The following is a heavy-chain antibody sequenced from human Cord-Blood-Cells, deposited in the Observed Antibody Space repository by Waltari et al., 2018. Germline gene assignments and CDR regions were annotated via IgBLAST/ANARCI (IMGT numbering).Heavy chain of an antibody. CDR1: GYTFTSYG. J-gene: IGHJ6*02. CDR3: ARDVVQGLHLGELSYYYYYYGMDV. Sequence: QVQLVQSGAEVKKPGASVKVSCKASGYTFTSYGISWVRQAPGQGLEWMGWISAYNGNTNYAQKLQGRVTMTTDTSTSTAYMERRSRRSDDTAVYYCARDVVQGLHLGELSYYYYYYGMDVWGQGTTVTVSS. V-gene: IGHV1-18*01. D-gene: IGHD3-16*02. CDR2: ISAYNGNT.